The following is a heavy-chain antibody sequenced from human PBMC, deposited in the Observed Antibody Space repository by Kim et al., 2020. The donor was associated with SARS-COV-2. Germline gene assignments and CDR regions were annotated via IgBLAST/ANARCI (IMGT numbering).Heavy chain of an antibody. CDR1: GYRFTSYW. J-gene: IGHJ4*02. Sequence: GESLKISCKGSGYRFTSYWIAWVRQMPGEGLEWRGIIYPSNSDTRYSPSFQGQVTISADRSIDTAYLQWSSLKASDTAMYYCATTTALEGYNYAYDYWGQGTLVTVSS. CDR3: ATTTALEGYNYAYDY. V-gene: IGHV5-51*01. D-gene: IGHD5-18*01. CDR2: IYPSNSDT.